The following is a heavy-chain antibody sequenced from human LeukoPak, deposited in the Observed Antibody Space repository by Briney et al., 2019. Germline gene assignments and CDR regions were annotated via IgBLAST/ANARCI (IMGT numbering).Heavy chain of an antibody. CDR3: ARGFCSGGSCYSAIFDY. Sequence: PSETLSLTCTVSGGSIISYHWSWIRQPPGKGREWIGYIYYSGSTKYNPSLKSRVSISVDTSKNQFSLKLSSVTAADTAVCYCARGFCSGGSCYSAIFDYWGQGTLVTVSS. D-gene: IGHD2-15*01. CDR1: GGSIISYH. V-gene: IGHV4-59*01. J-gene: IGHJ4*02. CDR2: IYYSGST.